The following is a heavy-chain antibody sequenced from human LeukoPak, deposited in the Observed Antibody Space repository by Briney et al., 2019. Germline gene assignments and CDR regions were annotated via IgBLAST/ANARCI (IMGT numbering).Heavy chain of an antibody. J-gene: IGHJ5*02. CDR3: ARDLGSLYSGYDLWFDP. Sequence: SETLSLTCAVSGDSISSGGYSWSWIRQPPGKGLEWIGYIYYSGNTYYSPSLKSRVTISVDTSKNQFSLKLSSVTAADTAVYYCARDLGSLYSGYDLWFDPWGQGTLVTVSS. V-gene: IGHV4-30-4*07. CDR2: IYYSGNT. CDR1: GDSISSGGYS. D-gene: IGHD5-12*01.